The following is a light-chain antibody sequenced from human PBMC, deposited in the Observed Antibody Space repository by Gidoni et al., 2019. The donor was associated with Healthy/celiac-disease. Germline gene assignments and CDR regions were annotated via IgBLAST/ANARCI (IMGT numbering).Light chain of an antibody. Sequence: EIVLTQSPGTLSLSPGERATLSCRASQSVSSSYLAWYQQKPGQAPRLLIYGASSRATGIPDRFSGSGSGADFTLTLSRLEPEEFAVYYCQQYGSSPGTFGGGTKVEIK. V-gene: IGKV3-20*01. CDR2: GAS. CDR1: QSVSSSY. CDR3: QQYGSSPGT. J-gene: IGKJ4*01.